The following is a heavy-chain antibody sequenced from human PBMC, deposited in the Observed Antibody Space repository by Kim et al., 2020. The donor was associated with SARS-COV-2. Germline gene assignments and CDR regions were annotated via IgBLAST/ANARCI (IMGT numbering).Heavy chain of an antibody. Sequence: GGSLRLSCAVSGFIFSSYWMSWVRQAPGKGLEWVANIKDDGTAKYYVDSVKGRFTISRDNAKNSLYLQMSSLRAEDTAVYYCLKDFLGDWGQGTLVTVSS. V-gene: IGHV3-7*03. CDR3: LKDFLGD. J-gene: IGHJ4*02. D-gene: IGHD3-16*01. CDR2: IKDDGTAK. CDR1: GFIFSSYW.